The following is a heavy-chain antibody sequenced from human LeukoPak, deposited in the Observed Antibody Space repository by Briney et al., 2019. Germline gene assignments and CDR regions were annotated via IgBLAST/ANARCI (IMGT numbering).Heavy chain of an antibody. CDR1: GFIFSSFG. D-gene: IGHD3-22*01. Sequence: GGSPRLSCAASGFIFSSFGMHWVRQTPGKGLEWVAIVSYDGNKKYYADSVKGRFTISRDNSKKTLYLQMNSLRTEDTAVYYCAKDRLLGDSYYDNSGYGLDSWGQGTPVTVSS. V-gene: IGHV3-30*18. CDR3: AKDRLLGDSYYDNSGYGLDS. CDR2: VSYDGNKK. J-gene: IGHJ4*02.